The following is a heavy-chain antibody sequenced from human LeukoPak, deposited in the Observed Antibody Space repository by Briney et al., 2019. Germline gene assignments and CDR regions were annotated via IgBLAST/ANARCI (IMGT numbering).Heavy chain of an antibody. V-gene: IGHV5-51*01. CDR3: ARAYYYDSSGYLYYFDY. CDR1: GYIFTSYW. D-gene: IGHD3-22*01. Sequence: GESLKISCKGSGYIFTSYWIGWVRQLPGKGLEWMGIIYPGDSDTRYSPSFQGQVTISADKSISTAYLQWSSLKASDTAMYYCARAYYYDSSGYLYYFDYWGQGTLVTVSS. J-gene: IGHJ4*02. CDR2: IYPGDSDT.